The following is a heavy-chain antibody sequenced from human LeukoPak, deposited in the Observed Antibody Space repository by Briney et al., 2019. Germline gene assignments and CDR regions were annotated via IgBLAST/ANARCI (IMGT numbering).Heavy chain of an antibody. Sequence: GSLRLSCAASGFTFSSYSMTWVRQAPGKGLEWIGSIYYSGSTYYNPSLKSRVTISVDTSKSQFSLKLSSVTAADTAVYYCARGSGYYYGDFDYWGQGTLVTVSS. CDR3: ARGSGYYYGDFDY. CDR2: IYYSGST. CDR1: GFTFSSYSMT. D-gene: IGHD3-22*01. J-gene: IGHJ4*02. V-gene: IGHV4-59*05.